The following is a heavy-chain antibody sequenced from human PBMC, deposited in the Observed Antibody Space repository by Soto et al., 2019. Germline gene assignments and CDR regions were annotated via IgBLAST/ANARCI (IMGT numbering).Heavy chain of an antibody. Sequence: GGSLRLSCAASGFTFSSYSMNWVRQAPGKGLEWVSSISSSSSYIYYADSVKGRFTISRDNAKNSLYLQMNSLRAEDTAVYYCARGSSPIAVDPYWFDPWGQGTLVTVSS. CDR3: ARGSSPIAVDPYWFDP. CDR1: GFTFSSYS. V-gene: IGHV3-21*01. D-gene: IGHD6-19*01. CDR2: ISSSSSYI. J-gene: IGHJ5*02.